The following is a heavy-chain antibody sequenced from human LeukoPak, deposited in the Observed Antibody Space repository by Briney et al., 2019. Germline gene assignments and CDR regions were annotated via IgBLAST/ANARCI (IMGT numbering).Heavy chain of an antibody. CDR1: GGSISSSSYY. CDR3: ARHDYDFWSGYYRVPDY. D-gene: IGHD3-3*01. V-gene: IGHV4-39*01. CDR2: IYYSGST. J-gene: IGHJ4*02. Sequence: SETLSLTCTVSGGSISSSSYYWGWIRQPPGKGLEWIGSIYYSGSTYYNPSLKSRVTISVDTSKNQFSLKLSSVTAADTAVYYCARHDYDFWSGYYRVPDYWGQGTLVTVSS.